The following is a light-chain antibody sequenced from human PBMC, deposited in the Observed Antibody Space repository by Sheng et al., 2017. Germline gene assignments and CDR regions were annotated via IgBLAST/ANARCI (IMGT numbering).Light chain of an antibody. CDR3: QQYNSYSWT. Sequence: DIQMTQSPSTLSASVGDRVTINCRASQSISSWLAWYQQKPGKAPKLLIYKASSLESGVPSRFSGSGSGKEFTLTISSLQPDDFATYYCQQYNSYSWTFGQGTKVEIK. J-gene: IGKJ1*01. CDR1: QSISSW. V-gene: IGKV1-5*03. CDR2: KAS.